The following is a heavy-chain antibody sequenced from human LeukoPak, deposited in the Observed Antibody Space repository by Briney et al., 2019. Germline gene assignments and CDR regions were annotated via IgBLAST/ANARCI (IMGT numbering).Heavy chain of an antibody. J-gene: IGHJ6*03. CDR1: GFTFSSYA. CDR2: ISRSGDNT. CDR3: AKNGDRGAYCSGGTCYPYYYYYMDV. D-gene: IGHD2-15*01. Sequence: GGSLRLSCAASGFTFSSYAMSWVRQAPGKGLEWVSAISRSGDNTYYTNSVKGRFTISRDNSKNTLYLQMDSLRAEDTAVYYCAKNGDRGAYCSGGTCYPYYYYYMDVWGKGTTVTISS. V-gene: IGHV3-23*01.